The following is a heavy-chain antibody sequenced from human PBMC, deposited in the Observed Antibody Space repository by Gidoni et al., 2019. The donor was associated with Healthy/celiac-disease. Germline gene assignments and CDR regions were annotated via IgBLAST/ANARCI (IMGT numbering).Heavy chain of an antibody. Sequence: QVQLVQSGAEVKKPGASVKVSCQASGYTFTSYYMHWVRQSPGQGLEWMGIINPSGGSTSYAQKFQGRVTMTRDTSTSTVYMELSSLRSEDTAVYYCARDRWTGTTRQKTFDPWGQGTLVTVSS. D-gene: IGHD1-7*01. CDR1: GYTFTSYY. CDR3: ARDRWTGTTRQKTFDP. J-gene: IGHJ5*02. V-gene: IGHV1-46*01. CDR2: INPSGGST.